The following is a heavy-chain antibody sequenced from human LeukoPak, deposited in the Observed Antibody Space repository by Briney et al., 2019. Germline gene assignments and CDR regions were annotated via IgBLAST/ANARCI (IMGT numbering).Heavy chain of an antibody. CDR3: ARTCMIVVVIDEYFDL. D-gene: IGHD3-22*01. CDR1: GGSIRSSIYY. CDR2: IYYSGST. J-gene: IGHJ2*01. Sequence: PSDTLSLTCTVSGGSIRSSIYYWGWIPQPPGKGLEGIGSIYYSGSTYYNPSLKTRFTMTVYTSKNHFSLKLSSVTPADTPVYYCARTCMIVVVIDEYFDLWGRGNLVTVSS. V-gene: IGHV4-39*01.